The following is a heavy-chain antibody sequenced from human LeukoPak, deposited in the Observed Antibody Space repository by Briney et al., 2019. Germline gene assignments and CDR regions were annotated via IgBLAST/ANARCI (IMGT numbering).Heavy chain of an antibody. D-gene: IGHD3-10*01. V-gene: IGHV3-30*02. CDR2: IRYDGTDE. J-gene: IGHJ3*02. CDR3: ARNRAFGTFDAFDM. CDR1: GFTFNDHG. Sequence: PGGSLRLSCVASGFTFNDHGMHWVRQAPGKGLEWLAFIRYDGTDESYGASVRGRLTISRDDSLNTVYPQMDSLGHDDTAVYYCARNRAFGTFDAFDMWGQGTMVTVSS.